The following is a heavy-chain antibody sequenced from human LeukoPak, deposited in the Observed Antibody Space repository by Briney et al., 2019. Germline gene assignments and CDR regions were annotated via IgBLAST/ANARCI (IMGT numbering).Heavy chain of an antibody. D-gene: IGHD2-21*02. CDR3: VKDQTVVVTADLSD. CDR2: ISTNGGST. V-gene: IGHV3-64D*09. Sequence: GGSLRLSCSASGFTFSGYAMHWVRQAPGKGLEYVSAISTNGGSTYYADSVKGRFTISRDNSKNTMCPQMSSLRAEDTAVYYCVKDQTVVVTADLSDWGQGTLVTVSS. CDR1: GFTFSGYA. J-gene: IGHJ4*02.